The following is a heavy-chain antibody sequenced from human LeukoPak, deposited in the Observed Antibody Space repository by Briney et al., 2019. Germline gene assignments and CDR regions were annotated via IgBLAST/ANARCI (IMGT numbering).Heavy chain of an antibody. V-gene: IGHV3-7*03. D-gene: IGHD1-7*01. CDR2: IKQDGSEK. CDR3: AKDVYNWNFYFDY. J-gene: IGHJ4*02. CDR1: GFTFSSYW. Sequence: PGGSLRLSCAASGFTFSSYWMSWVRQAPGKGLEWVANIKQDGSEKYYVDSVKGRFTISRDNAKNSLYLQMNSLRAEDTAIFYCAKDVYNWNFYFDYWGQGTLVTVSS.